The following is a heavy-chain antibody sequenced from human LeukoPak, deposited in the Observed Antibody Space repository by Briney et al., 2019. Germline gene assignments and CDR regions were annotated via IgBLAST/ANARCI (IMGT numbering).Heavy chain of an antibody. V-gene: IGHV3-30-3*01. CDR2: ISYDGSNK. D-gene: IGHD4-23*01. J-gene: IGHJ4*02. CDR3: VGYGGNSF. CDR1: GFTFSSYA. Sequence: GGSLRLSCAASGFTFSSYAMHWVRQAPGKGLEWVAVISYDGSNKYYADSVKGRFTISRDNSKNTLYLQMNSLRAEDTAVYYCVGYGGNSFWGQGTLVTVSS.